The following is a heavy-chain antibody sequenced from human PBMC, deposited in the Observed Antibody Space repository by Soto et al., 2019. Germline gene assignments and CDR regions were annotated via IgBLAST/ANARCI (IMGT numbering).Heavy chain of an antibody. J-gene: IGHJ4*02. CDR2: INPSGTRT. CDR3: ARGDCSGGSCYSVDD. CDR1: GFIFSKYY. Sequence: ASVKVSCKASGFIFSKYYMHWVRQAPGQGLEWVGIINPSGTRTSCAPKFQGRVTMTRNTSISTAYMELSSLRSEDTAVYYCARGDCSGGSCYSVDDWGQGTLVPVSS. D-gene: IGHD2-15*01. V-gene: IGHV1-46*03.